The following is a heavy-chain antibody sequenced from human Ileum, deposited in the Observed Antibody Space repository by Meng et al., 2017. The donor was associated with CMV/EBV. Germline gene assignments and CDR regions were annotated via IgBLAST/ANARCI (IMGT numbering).Heavy chain of an antibody. CDR1: DGAFSGYY. V-gene: IGHV4-34*01. J-gene: IGHJ4*02. CDR2: INHSGST. Sequence: VCDGAFSGYYWSWIRQPPGKGLEWIGEINHSGSTNYNPSLKSRVTISVDTSKNQFSLKLSSVTAADTAVYYCARGRGIAAARLKVDYWGQGTLVTVSS. D-gene: IGHD6-13*01. CDR3: ARGRGIAAARLKVDY.